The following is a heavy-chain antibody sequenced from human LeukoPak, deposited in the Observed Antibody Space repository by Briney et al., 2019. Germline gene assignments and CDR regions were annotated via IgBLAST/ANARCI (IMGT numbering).Heavy chain of an antibody. Sequence: SVKVSCKASGGTFSSYAISWVGQAPGQGLEWMGGIIPIFGTANYAQKFQGRVTITADESTSTAYMELSSLRSEDTAVYYCALSAGYCSSTSCSHDAFDIWGQGTMVTVSS. J-gene: IGHJ3*02. CDR3: ALSAGYCSSTSCSHDAFDI. CDR2: IIPIFGTA. D-gene: IGHD2-2*01. CDR1: GGTFSSYA. V-gene: IGHV1-69*13.